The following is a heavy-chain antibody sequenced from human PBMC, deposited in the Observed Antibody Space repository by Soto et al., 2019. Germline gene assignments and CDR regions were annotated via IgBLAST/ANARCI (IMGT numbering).Heavy chain of an antibody. D-gene: IGHD6-6*01. CDR1: GYKITNFG. J-gene: IGHJ4*02. V-gene: IGHV1-18*01. Sequence: APVNVSCKASGYKITNFGFSWVRQAPGQGLEWMGWISGYNGNTNYAERLQGRVTMTTDTSTSTAYMELKSLRYDDTAVYYCAREGQLGYWGQGTPVTVSS. CDR3: AREGQLGY. CDR2: ISGYNGNT.